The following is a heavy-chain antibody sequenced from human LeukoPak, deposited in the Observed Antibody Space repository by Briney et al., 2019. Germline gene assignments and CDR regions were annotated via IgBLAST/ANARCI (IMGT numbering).Heavy chain of an antibody. D-gene: IGHD2-15*01. CDR2: IYYSGST. CDR1: GGSISSYY. V-gene: IGHV4-59*12. CDR3: ASSPGYCSGGSCYSHWYFDL. J-gene: IGHJ2*01. Sequence: SETLSLTCTVSGGSISSYYWSWIRQPPGKGLEWIGYIYYSGSTNYNPSLKSRVTIPVDTSKNQFSLKLSSVTAADTAVYYCASSPGYCSGGSCYSHWYFDLWGRGTLVTVSS.